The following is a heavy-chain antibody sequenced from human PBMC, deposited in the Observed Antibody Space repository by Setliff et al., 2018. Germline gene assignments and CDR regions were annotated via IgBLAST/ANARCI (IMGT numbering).Heavy chain of an antibody. J-gene: IGHJ4*02. CDR3: VRGPGPSVVVAIPFDH. V-gene: IGHV1-18*01. Sequence: ASVKVSCKTSGYAFITFGMSWVRQAPGQGLEWMGWMSPVYGIANYARKFQGRVTMTADTSTTTAYLELTSLRYDDTAVYYCVRGPGPSVVVAIPFDHWGQGSLVTRLL. CDR2: MSPVYGIA. D-gene: IGHD3-22*01. CDR1: GYAFITFG.